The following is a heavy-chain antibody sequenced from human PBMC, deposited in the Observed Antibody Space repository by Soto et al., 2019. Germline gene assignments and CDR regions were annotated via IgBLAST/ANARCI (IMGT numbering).Heavy chain of an antibody. CDR2: ISYDGSNK. CDR1: GFTFSSYA. D-gene: IGHD2-15*01. V-gene: IGHV3-30-3*01. J-gene: IGHJ6*02. Sequence: GGSLRLSCAASGFTFSSYAMHWVRQAPGKGLEWVAVISYDGSNKYYADSVKGRFTISRDNSKNTLYLQMNSLRAEETAVYYCARDRPRVCSGGSCYSGYYYYGMDVWGQGTTVTVSS. CDR3: ARDRPRVCSGGSCYSGYYYYGMDV.